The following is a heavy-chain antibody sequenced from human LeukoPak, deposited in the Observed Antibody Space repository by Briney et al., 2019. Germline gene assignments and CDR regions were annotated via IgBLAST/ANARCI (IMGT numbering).Heavy chain of an antibody. CDR3: ARAVAGTEGWFNS. Sequence: SQTLSLTCAISGDSVSSDSAAWDWIRQSPSRGLEWLGRTYYRSKWYNDYSAFVKSRIIINPDTSKNQFSLQLNSVTPEDTAVYYCARAVAGTEGWFNSWGQGTLVTVSS. D-gene: IGHD1-1*01. CDR2: TYYRSKWYN. J-gene: IGHJ5*01. CDR1: GDSVSSDSAA. V-gene: IGHV6-1*01.